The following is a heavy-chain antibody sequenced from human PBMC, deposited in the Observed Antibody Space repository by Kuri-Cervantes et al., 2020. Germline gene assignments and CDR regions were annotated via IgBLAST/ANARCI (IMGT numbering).Heavy chain of an antibody. V-gene: IGHV3-23*01. CDR3: ARMGGYSGYDFFDY. CDR1: GFTFSSYA. CDR2: ISGSGGST. Sequence: GESLKISCAASGFTFSSYAMSWVRQAPGKGLEWVSAISGSGGSTYYADSVKGRFTISRDNSKNTLYLQMNSLRAEDTAVYYCARMGGYSGYDFFDYWGQGTLVTVSS. J-gene: IGHJ4*02. D-gene: IGHD5-12*01.